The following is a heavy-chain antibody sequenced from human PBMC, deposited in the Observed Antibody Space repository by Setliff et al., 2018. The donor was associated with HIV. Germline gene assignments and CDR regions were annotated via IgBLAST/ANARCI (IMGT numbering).Heavy chain of an antibody. J-gene: IGHJ5*02. Sequence: PSETLSLTCTVSGGSIRSGNYYWSWIRQPPGKGLEWIGYIYDSGRTYYNPSLKSRVTISVDTSKNQFSLKLSSVTAADTAVYYCARHDCGGDCSINWFDPWGQGTLVTVSS. CDR3: ARHDCGGDCSINWFDP. D-gene: IGHD2-21*02. CDR2: IYDSGRT. V-gene: IGHV4-30-4*08. CDR1: GGSIRSGNYY.